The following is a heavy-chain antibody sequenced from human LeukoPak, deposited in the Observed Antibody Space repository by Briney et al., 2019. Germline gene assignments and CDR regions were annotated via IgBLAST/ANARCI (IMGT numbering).Heavy chain of an antibody. D-gene: IGHD3-3*01. V-gene: IGHV4-34*01. CDR1: GGSFSGYY. CDR2: INHSGST. CDR3: ARGGPINYDVWSGAEFDP. J-gene: IGHJ5*02. Sequence: SETLSLTCAVYGGSFSGYYWSWIRQPPGKGMEWIGEINHSGSTNYNPSLKSRVTISVDTSKNQFSLKLSSVTAADTAVYYCARGGPINYDVWSGAEFDPWGQGTLVTVSS.